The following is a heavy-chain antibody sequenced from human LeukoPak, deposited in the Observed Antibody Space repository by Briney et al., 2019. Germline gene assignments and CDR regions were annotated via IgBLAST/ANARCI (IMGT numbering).Heavy chain of an antibody. J-gene: IGHJ4*02. V-gene: IGHV3-23*01. CDR1: GFTFSSYA. CDR2: ISGSGDII. CDR3: ARGPSGYHNT. D-gene: IGHD5-12*01. Sequence: GGSLRLSCAASGFTFSSYAMTWVRQAPGKGLEWGSTISGSGDIIYYADSVKGRFTISRDNSKNTLYLQMNSLRAEDTAVYYCARGPSGYHNTGGQGTLVTVSS.